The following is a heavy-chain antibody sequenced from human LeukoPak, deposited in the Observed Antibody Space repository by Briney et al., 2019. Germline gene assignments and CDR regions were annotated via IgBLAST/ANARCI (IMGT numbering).Heavy chain of an antibody. CDR1: GGSISSYY. V-gene: IGHV4-59*08. CDR3: ARYTVTTIGFDP. D-gene: IGHD4-17*01. J-gene: IGHJ5*02. CDR2: IYYSGST. Sequence: SETLSLTCTVSGGSISSYYWSWIRQPPGKGLEWIGYIYYSGSTYYNPSLKSRVTISVDTSKNQFSLKLSSVTAADTAVYYCARYTVTTIGFDPWGQGTLVTVSS.